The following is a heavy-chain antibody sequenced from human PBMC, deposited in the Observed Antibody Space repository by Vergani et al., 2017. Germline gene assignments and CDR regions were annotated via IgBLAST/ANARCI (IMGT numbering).Heavy chain of an antibody. CDR1: GGSISSVGFY. Sequence: VQLQESSPGLVKPSQILSLTCTVSGGSISSVGFYWSWIRQPPRKGLEWIGYIYYSENTYYNPSLKRRVTMLLDTFKNQLSLKLTSMTPAETAVYYCARVSRDYNYDYYMDVWGKGTTVTVSS. CDR2: IYYSENT. CDR3: ARVSRDYNYDYYMDV. V-gene: IGHV4-30-4*01. J-gene: IGHJ6*03.